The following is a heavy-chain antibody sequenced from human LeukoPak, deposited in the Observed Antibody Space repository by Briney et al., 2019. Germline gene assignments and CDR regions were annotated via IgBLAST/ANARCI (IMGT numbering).Heavy chain of an antibody. CDR1: GGSFAGYY. V-gene: IGHV4-34*01. CDR3: ARGFRWEGYGMDV. Sequence: PETLSLTCAVYGGSFAGYYWSWVRQPPGKGLEWMGEINHSGRTNYNPSLKSGVTISVDTSKNQFSLKLSSVTAADTAVYYCARGFRWEGYGMDVWGQGTTVTVSS. J-gene: IGHJ6*02. D-gene: IGHD1-26*01. CDR2: INHSGRT.